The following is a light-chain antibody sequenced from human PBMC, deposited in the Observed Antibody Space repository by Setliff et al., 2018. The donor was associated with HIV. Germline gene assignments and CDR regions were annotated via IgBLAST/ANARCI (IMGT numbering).Light chain of an antibody. CDR1: SSDVGGYNY. Sequence: QSVLTQPASVSGSPGQSITISCTGTSSDVGGYNYVSWYQQHPGKAPKLIIYDVSDRPSGVSRRFAGSMSGNTASLTISGLQAEDEADYYCKSYAANSTPYFFGTGTKVTVL. CDR2: DVS. J-gene: IGLJ1*01. CDR3: KSYAANSTPYF. V-gene: IGLV2-14*03.